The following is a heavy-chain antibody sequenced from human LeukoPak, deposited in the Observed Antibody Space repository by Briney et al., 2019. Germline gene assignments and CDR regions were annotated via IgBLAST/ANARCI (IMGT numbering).Heavy chain of an antibody. V-gene: IGHV3-21*04. J-gene: IGHJ4*02. D-gene: IGHD3-10*01. CDR3: ARGGVLSSGSYFDY. Sequence: PEGSLRLSCAASGYTFSSHGLTWVRQAPGKGLEWVSTINGAGDNTYYADSVKGRFTISRDNAKNSLYLQMNSLRAEDTAVYYCARGGVLSSGSYFDYWGQGTLVTVSS. CDR2: INGAGDNT. CDR1: GYTFSSHG.